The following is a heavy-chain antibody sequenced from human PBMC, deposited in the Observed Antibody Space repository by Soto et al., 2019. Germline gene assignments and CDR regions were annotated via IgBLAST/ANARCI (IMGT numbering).Heavy chain of an antibody. J-gene: IGHJ4*02. CDR2: ISPSNGDT. CDR3: AREGKVGVTPMWYFDY. CDR1: GYTFASYH. Sequence: ASVKVSCKASGYTFASYHIHWVRQAPGQGLEWMGIISPSNGDTDYPQKLRGRVTLTRDTSTTTVYMELSSLTSDDTALYYCAREGKVGVTPMWYFDYWCQGTLGTVSS. V-gene: IGHV1-46*01. D-gene: IGHD2-21*02.